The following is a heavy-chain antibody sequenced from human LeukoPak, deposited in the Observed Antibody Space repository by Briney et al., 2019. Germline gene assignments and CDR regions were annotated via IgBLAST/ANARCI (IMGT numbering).Heavy chain of an antibody. CDR3: ARDRRLHH. J-gene: IGHJ1*01. CDR2: INSYGDGT. Sequence: QTGGSLRLSCSASGFTFSRYAMHWVRQAPGKRLEYVSSINSYGDGTYNADSVKGRFTISRDNAKNSLYLQLHSLRVEDTAIYYCARDRRLHHWGQGTLVTVSS. CDR1: GFTFSRYA. V-gene: IGHV3-64*04.